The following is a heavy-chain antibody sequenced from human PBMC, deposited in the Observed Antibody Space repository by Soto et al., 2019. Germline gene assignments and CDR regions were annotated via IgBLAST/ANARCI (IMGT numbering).Heavy chain of an antibody. CDR2: INHSGST. Sequence: SETLSLTCAVYGWSFSGYDWSWIRQPPGKGLEWIGEINHSGSTNYNPSLKSRVTISVDTSKNQFSLKLSSVTAADTAVYYCAIRSGWQQLNWFDPWGQGTLVTVSS. V-gene: IGHV4-34*01. J-gene: IGHJ5*02. CDR3: AIRSGWQQLNWFDP. CDR1: GWSFSGYD. D-gene: IGHD6-19*01.